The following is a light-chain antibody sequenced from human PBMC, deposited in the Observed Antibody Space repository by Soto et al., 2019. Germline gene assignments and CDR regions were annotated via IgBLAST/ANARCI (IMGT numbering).Light chain of an antibody. V-gene: IGLV1-40*01. CDR1: SSNNGAGYD. CDR3: QSYDGTLSGSYV. Sequence: QSVLTQPPSVSGAPGQRVTISCTGSSSNNGAGYDVHWYQQLPGTAPKLVMYGTTNRPSGVPDRFSGSKSGTSASLAITGLQAEDEADYYCQSYDGTLSGSYVFGIGTKVTVL. CDR2: GTT. J-gene: IGLJ1*01.